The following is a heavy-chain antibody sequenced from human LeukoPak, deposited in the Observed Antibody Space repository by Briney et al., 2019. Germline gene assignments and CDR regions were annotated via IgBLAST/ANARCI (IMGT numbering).Heavy chain of an antibody. D-gene: IGHD6-6*01. Sequence: KPSETLSLTCTVSGYSISSGYYWGWIRQPPGKGLEWIGSIYHSGNTYYNPSLKSRVTISVDTSKNQFSLKLSSVTAADTAVYYCARDEGSSSGDYWGQGTLVTVSS. CDR1: GYSISSGYY. J-gene: IGHJ4*02. CDR3: ARDEGSSSGDY. CDR2: IYHSGNT. V-gene: IGHV4-38-2*02.